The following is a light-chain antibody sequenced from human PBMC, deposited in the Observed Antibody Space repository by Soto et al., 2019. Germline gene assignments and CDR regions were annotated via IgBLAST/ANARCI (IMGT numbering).Light chain of an antibody. CDR2: GAS. V-gene: IGKV3-15*01. CDR1: QSVSSN. CDR3: QQYKNWWT. J-gene: IGKJ1*01. Sequence: EIVMTQSRATLXXXXXXXXXXXFRASQSVSSNLAWFQHKPGQAPRLLIYGASIRATGIPARFSGSGSRTEFTLTISSLQSEDVAVYYCQQYKNWWTFGQGSKVDI.